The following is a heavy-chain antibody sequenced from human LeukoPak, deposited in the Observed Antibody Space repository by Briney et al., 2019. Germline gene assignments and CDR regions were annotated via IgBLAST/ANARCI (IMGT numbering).Heavy chain of an antibody. V-gene: IGHV1-46*01. J-gene: IGHJ6*03. D-gene: IGHD3-3*01. CDR1: GYTFTSYY. CDR3: ARSYVLRFLEWSHRVMYMDV. Sequence: ASVKVSCKASGYTFTSYYMHWVRQAPGQGLEWMGIINPSGGSTSYAQKFQGRVTMTRDTSISTAYMELSRLRSDDTAVYYCARSYVLRFLEWSHRVMYMDVWGKGTTVAVSS. CDR2: INPSGGST.